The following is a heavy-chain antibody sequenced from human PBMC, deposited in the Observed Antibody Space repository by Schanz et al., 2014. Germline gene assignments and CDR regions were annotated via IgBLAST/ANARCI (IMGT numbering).Heavy chain of an antibody. CDR2: IKHDGSVK. CDR3: AKGSRSGSKVMDV. V-gene: IGHV3-7*03. CDR1: GFAFSSYG. J-gene: IGHJ6*03. Sequence: VQLVDSGGGLVKPGGSLRLSCLASGFAFSSYGMNWLRQAPGKGLEWVANIKHDGSVKDYVDSVEGRFTISRDNAKNSLYLQMNSLRPEDTALYYCAKGSRSGSKVMDVWGKGTTVTVAS. D-gene: IGHD3-10*01.